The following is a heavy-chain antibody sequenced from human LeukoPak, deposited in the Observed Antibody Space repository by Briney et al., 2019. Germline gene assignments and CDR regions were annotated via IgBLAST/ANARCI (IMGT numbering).Heavy chain of an antibody. V-gene: IGHV3-7*01. CDR2: IKQDGSEK. CDR3: ARDEDGYNSVPLDY. D-gene: IGHD5-24*01. J-gene: IGHJ4*02. CDR1: GFTFSIYA. Sequence: PGGSLRLSCAASGFTFSIYAMSWVRQAPGKGLEWVANIKQDGSEKYYVDSVKGRFTISRDNAKNSLYLQMNSLRAEDTAVYYCARDEDGYNSVPLDYWGQGTLVTVSS.